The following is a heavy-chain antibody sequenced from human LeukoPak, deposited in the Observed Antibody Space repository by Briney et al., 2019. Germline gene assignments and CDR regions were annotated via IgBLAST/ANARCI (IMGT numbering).Heavy chain of an antibody. J-gene: IGHJ4*02. CDR2: IKQDGSEK. Sequence: GGSLRLSCAASGFTFSSSWMSWVRQAPGKGLEWVANIKQDGSEKYYVDSVKGRFTISRDNTKNSLYLQMDSLRAEDTAVYYCVRISTAAAGADYWGQGTLVIVSS. CDR1: GFTFSSSW. D-gene: IGHD6-25*01. CDR3: VRISTAAAGADY. V-gene: IGHV3-7*01.